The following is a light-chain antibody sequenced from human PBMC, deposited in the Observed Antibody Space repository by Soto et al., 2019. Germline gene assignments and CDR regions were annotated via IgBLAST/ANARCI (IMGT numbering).Light chain of an antibody. V-gene: IGKV1-5*01. CDR3: QQYNSYSWT. CDR1: QSISSW. Sequence: DIQMTQSPSTLSASVGDRVTITCRASQSISSWLAWYQQKPGKAPNLLIYDASSLESGVPSRFSGSGSGTEFTITISSLQPDDFATYYCQQYNSYSWTFGQGTKVEIK. J-gene: IGKJ1*01. CDR2: DAS.